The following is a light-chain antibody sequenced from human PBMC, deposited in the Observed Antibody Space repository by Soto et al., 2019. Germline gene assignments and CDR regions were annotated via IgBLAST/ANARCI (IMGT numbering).Light chain of an antibody. J-gene: IGKJ1*01. Sequence: EIVMTQSPATLSVSPGERVTLSCRASHSIFNNLAWYQQKPGQAPGLLIHGASTRATGIAARFSGSGSGTEFTLTISSLQSEDFAVYYCRQYNDWPRTFGQGTKVEIK. V-gene: IGKV3-15*01. CDR2: GAS. CDR3: RQYNDWPRT. CDR1: HSIFNN.